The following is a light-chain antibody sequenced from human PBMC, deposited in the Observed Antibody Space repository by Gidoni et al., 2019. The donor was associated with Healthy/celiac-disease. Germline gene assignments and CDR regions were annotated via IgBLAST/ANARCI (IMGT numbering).Light chain of an antibody. CDR3: QQSYSTPRT. V-gene: IGKV1-39*01. CDR1: QSISSY. Sequence: DIQMTQSPSSLPASVGDRVTITCRASQSISSYLNWYQQKPGKAPKLLIYAAPSLQSGVPSRFSGSGSGTDFTLTISSLQPEDFATYYCQQSYSTPRTFGQGTKLEIK. CDR2: AAP. J-gene: IGKJ2*01.